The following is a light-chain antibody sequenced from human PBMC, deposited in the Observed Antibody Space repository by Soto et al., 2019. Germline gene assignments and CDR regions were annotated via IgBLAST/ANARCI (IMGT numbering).Light chain of an antibody. J-gene: IGKJ4*01. CDR2: GAS. Sequence: EIVLTQSPGTLYLSPGEKATLSCRASQSVTSSYLAWYQQKPGQAPRLLIYGASNRATGISDRFSGSGSGTDFTLTISRLEPEDFAVYFCQQYDKSPLFGGGTKVEIK. CDR1: QSVTSSY. V-gene: IGKV3-20*01. CDR3: QQYDKSPL.